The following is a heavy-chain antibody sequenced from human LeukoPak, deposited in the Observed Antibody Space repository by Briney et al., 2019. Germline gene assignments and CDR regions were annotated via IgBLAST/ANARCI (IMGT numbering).Heavy chain of an antibody. CDR3: ARRGGSGSSNWFDP. CDR2: IYYSGST. CDR1: GGSISSGDYY. D-gene: IGHD3-10*01. V-gene: IGHV4-30-4*01. J-gene: IGHJ5*02. Sequence: SETLSLTCTVSGGSISSGDYYWSWIRQPPGKGLEWIGYIYYSGSTYYNPSLKSRVTISVDTSKNQFSLKLSSVTAADTAVYYCARRGGSGSSNWFDPWGQGTLVTVTS.